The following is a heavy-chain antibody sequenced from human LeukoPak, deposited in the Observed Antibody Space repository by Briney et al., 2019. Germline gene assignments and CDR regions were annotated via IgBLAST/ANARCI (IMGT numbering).Heavy chain of an antibody. CDR1: GFTVSRNY. CDR2: IYSGGST. J-gene: IGHJ4*02. Sequence: GGSLRLSCAASGFTVSRNYMTWVRQAPGKGLKWVSVIYSGGSTYYADSVKGRFTISRDNSKNTLYLQMNSLRAEDTAVYYCARDLTGYSGIYSDHWGQGTLVTVSS. D-gene: IGHD1-26*01. CDR3: ARDLTGYSGIYSDH. V-gene: IGHV3-53*01.